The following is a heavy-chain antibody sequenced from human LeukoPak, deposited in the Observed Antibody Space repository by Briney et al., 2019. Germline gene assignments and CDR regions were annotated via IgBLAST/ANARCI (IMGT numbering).Heavy chain of an antibody. V-gene: IGHV1-18*01. D-gene: IGHD6-13*01. CDR2: ISAYNGKT. CDR3: ARGTSSWLYDY. Sequence: ASVKVSCKASGYTFTSYGISWVRQAPGQGLEWIGWISAYNGKTDYAQRFQQRVTIITHSSPTTDYMDLTSLRSDDTAVYYCARGTSSWLYDYWGQGTLVTVAS. CDR1: GYTFTSYG. J-gene: IGHJ4*02.